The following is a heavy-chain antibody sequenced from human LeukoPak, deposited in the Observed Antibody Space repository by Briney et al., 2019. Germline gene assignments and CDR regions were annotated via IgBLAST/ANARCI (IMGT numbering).Heavy chain of an antibody. CDR3: ARWVAASSIDY. V-gene: IGHV4-59*08. CDR1: GGSLSSYD. J-gene: IGHJ4*02. D-gene: IGHD6-13*01. CDR2: IYYRGST. Sequence: SETLSLTCTVSGGSLSSYDWSWLRQPPGQGLEWIGYIYYRGSTNYNASLKRRVTISVGTSKNQFSLKLRSVTAADTAVYYCARWVAASSIDYWGQGTLATVSS.